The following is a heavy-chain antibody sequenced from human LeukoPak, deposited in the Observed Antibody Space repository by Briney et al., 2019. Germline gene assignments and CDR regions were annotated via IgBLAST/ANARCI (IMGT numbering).Heavy chain of an antibody. D-gene: IGHD4-23*01. Sequence: GRSLRLSCAASGFTFDDYAMHWVRQAPGKGLGWVSGISWNSGSIGYADSVKGRFTISRDNAKNSLYLQMNSLRAEDTASYYCAKGRRYGGNSARFDYWGQGTLVTVSS. CDR2: ISWNSGSI. CDR1: GFTFDDYA. V-gene: IGHV3-9*01. J-gene: IGHJ4*02. CDR3: AKGRRYGGNSARFDY.